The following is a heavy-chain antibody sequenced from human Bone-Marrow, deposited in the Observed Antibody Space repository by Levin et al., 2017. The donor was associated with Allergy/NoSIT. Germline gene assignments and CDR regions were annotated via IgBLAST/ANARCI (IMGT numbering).Heavy chain of an antibody. CDR1: GFTFSSYS. D-gene: IGHD5-18*01. J-gene: IGHJ2*01. V-gene: IGHV3-48*01. CDR3: ARDRTAGYSYGLKYFDL. Sequence: GESLKISCAASGFTFSSYSMNWVRQAPGKGLEWVSYISSSSSTIYYADSVKGRFTISRDNAKNSLYLQMNSLRAEDTAVYYCARDRTAGYSYGLKYFDLWGRGTLVTVSS. CDR2: ISSSSSTI.